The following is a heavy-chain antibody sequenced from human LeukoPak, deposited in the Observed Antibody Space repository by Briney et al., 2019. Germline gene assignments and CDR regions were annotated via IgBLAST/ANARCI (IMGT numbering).Heavy chain of an antibody. D-gene: IGHD6-13*01. CDR2: INYSGST. CDR3: ARTGYSSSLDYYGMDV. CDR1: GGSISSGAYY. J-gene: IGHJ6*02. V-gene: IGHV4-31*11. Sequence: SETLSLTCAVSGGSISSGAYYFNWIRQHPGRGLEWIGYINYSGSTYYNPSLKSRVMLSVDTSKNHFSLKLSSVTAADTAVYYCARTGYSSSLDYYGMDVWGQGTTVTVSS.